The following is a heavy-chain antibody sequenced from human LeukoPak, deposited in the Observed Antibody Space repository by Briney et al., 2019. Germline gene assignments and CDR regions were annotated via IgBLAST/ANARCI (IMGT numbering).Heavy chain of an antibody. V-gene: IGHV3-64D*06. CDR1: GFTFSTYT. J-gene: IGHJ4*02. CDR2: ISNNGGSK. CDR3: VKGGYSSSWSLFDY. D-gene: IGHD6-13*01. Sequence: GGSLRLSCTASGFTFSTYTMNWVRQAPGKGLEYVSGISNNGGSKYYADSVKGRFTISRDNSKNTLYLQMSSLRAEDTAVYYCVKGGYSSSWSLFDYWGQGTLVTVSS.